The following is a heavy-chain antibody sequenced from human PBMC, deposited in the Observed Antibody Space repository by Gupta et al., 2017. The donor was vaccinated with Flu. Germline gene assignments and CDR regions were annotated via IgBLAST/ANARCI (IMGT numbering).Heavy chain of an antibody. J-gene: IGHJ4*02. D-gene: IGHD2-2*01. Sequence: EVQLVESGGGLVKPGGSLRLSCAASGFTFLNALLSGVRQAPGKGLEWVGRIKTKTDGGTTEYAEPVKGRFTISRDDSTITLYLQMISLKTEDTAVYYCTTVGSTSAHWGQGTLVTVSS. CDR3: TTVGSTSAH. V-gene: IGHV3-15*01. CDR2: IKTKTDGGTT. CDR1: GFTFLNAL.